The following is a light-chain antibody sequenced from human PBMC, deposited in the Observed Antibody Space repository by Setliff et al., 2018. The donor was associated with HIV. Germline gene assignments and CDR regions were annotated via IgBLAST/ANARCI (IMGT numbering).Light chain of an antibody. CDR2: SVT. V-gene: IGLV2-14*03. CDR1: NSDIGSHDY. J-gene: IGLJ1*01. CDR3: ASHRDTNTFEG. Sequence: QSALAQPASVSGSPGQSITISCSGTNSDIGSHDYVSWYQQHPGKAPKLIIFSVTYRPSGVSDRFSGSKSGNTDSLTISGLQPEDEADYYCASHRDTNTFEGFGTGTKGTVL.